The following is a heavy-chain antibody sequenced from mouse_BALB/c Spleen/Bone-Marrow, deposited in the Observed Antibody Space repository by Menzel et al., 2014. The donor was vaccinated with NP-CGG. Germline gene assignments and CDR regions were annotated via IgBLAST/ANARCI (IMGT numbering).Heavy chain of an antibody. CDR1: RYTFTDYY. CDR3: AREGVIWILLD. V-gene: IGHV1-36*01. J-gene: IGHJ2*01. CDR2: VHPYNGGP. D-gene: IGHD2-2*01. Sequence: EVQLQQSGPELVKPGTSVKMSCKASRYTFTDYYMDWVKQSHGESFEWIGRVHPYNGGPSYNQKFKRKATLTVDNSASTGYIEPSSLASEDYAVYYCAREGVIWILLDWAQSCTRRGSS.